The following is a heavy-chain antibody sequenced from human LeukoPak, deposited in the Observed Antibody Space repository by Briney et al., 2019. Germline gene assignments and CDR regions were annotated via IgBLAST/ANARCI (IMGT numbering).Heavy chain of an antibody. CDR3: ARDRNDILTGYPEDWFDP. CDR2: IYTSGGT. Sequence: SETLSLTCTVSGGSISSYYWSWLRQPAGKGLEWIGRIYTSGGTNYNPSLKSRVTMSVDTSKNQFSLKLSSVTAADTAVYYCARDRNDILTGYPEDWFDPWGQGTLVTVSS. V-gene: IGHV4-4*07. J-gene: IGHJ5*02. CDR1: GGSISSYY. D-gene: IGHD3-9*01.